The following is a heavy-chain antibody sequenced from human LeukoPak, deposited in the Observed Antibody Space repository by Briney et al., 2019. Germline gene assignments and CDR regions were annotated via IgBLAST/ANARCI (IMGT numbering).Heavy chain of an antibody. V-gene: IGHV4-38-2*01. CDR1: GYSISNGYY. Sequence: SETLPLTCAVSGYSISNGYYWGWIRQPPGKGLEWIGYIYYSGSTYYNPSLKSRVTISVDTSKNQFSLKLSSVTAADTAVYYCARAGGPLSAVAGLTDYWGQGTLVTVSS. D-gene: IGHD6-19*01. J-gene: IGHJ4*02. CDR3: ARAGGPLSAVAGLTDY. CDR2: IYYSGST.